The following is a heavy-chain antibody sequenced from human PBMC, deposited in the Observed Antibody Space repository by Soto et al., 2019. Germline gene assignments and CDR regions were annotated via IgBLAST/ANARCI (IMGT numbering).Heavy chain of an antibody. CDR3: ARDLQPVSRSIIAAAGTDGMDV. V-gene: IGHV1-46*01. D-gene: IGHD6-13*01. CDR1: GYTFTSYY. J-gene: IGHJ6*02. Sequence: ASVKVSCKSSGYTFTSYYMHWLRQAPGQGLEWMGIINPSGGSTSYAQKFQGRVTMTRDTSTSTVYMELSSLRSEDTAVYYCARDLQPVSRSIIAAAGTDGMDVWGQGTTVTVSS. CDR2: INPSGGST.